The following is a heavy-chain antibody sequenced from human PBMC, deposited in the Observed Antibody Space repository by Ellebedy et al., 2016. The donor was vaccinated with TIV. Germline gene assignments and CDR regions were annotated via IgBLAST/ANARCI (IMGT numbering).Heavy chain of an antibody. D-gene: IGHD6-19*01. J-gene: IGHJ3*02. Sequence: ASVKVSCKASGYTFTSYGISWVRQAPGQGLEWMGWISAYNGKTNYAQKFQGWVTMTRDTSISTAYIELSRLTSDDTAMYYCARRGYSSGPYWAFEIWGQGTLVTVPS. CDR1: GYTFTSYG. CDR3: ARRGYSSGPYWAFEI. CDR2: ISAYNGKT. V-gene: IGHV1-18*01.